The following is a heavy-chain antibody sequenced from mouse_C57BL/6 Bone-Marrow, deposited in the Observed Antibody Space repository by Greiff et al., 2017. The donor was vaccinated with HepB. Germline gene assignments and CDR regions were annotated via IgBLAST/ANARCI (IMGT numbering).Heavy chain of an antibody. J-gene: IGHJ4*01. Sequence: EVQRVESGGDLVKPGGSLKLSCAASGFTFSSYGMSWVRQTPDKRLEWVATISSGGSYTYYPDSVKGRFTISRDNAKNTLYLQMSSLKSEDTAMYYCARHEYYYAMDYWGQGTSGTVSS. CDR1: GFTFSSYG. V-gene: IGHV5-6*01. CDR3: ARHEYYYAMDY. CDR2: ISSGGSYT.